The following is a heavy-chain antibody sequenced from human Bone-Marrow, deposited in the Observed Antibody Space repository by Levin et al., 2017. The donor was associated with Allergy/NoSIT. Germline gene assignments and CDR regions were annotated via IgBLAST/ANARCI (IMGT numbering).Heavy chain of an antibody. V-gene: IGHV4-59*01. CDR2: IYYSGST. Sequence: ESLKISCTVSGGSISSYYWSWIRQPPGKGLEWIGYIYYSGSTNYNPSLKSRVTISVDTSKNQFSLKLSSVTAADTAVYYCARGGGYYGGNGGGEHWGQGTLVTVSS. CDR1: GGSISSYY. J-gene: IGHJ1*01. CDR3: ARGGGYYGGNGGGEH. D-gene: IGHD4-23*01.